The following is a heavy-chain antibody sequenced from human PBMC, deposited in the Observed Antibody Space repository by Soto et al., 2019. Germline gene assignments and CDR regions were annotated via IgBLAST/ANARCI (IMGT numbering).Heavy chain of an antibody. CDR1: GYSISSGYY. J-gene: IGHJ4*01. CDR2: IYHSGRT. V-gene: IGHV4-38-2*02. CDR3: ARDYVLGPVGILNY. D-gene: IGHD3-16*01. Sequence: SETLSVTCAVSGYSISSGYYWGLIRHPPGKGLEWIEIIYHSGRTYYNPSLKSRVTISVDTSKTQFSLQLSSVTAPDKAVYYCARDYVLGPVGILNYWGHRTLVTV.